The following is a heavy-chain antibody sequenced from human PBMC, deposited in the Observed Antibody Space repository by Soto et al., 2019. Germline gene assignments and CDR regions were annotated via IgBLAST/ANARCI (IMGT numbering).Heavy chain of an antibody. CDR1: DGSITSSTYY. V-gene: IGHV4-39*01. CDR3: AIRIDGYNYFYY. CDR2: IYYTGST. Sequence: QLRLQESGPGLVKPSETLSLTCTVSDGSITSSTYYWGWIRQPPGKGLEWIGSIYYTGSTYYNPSLKIRVTISVDTSKNQFSLNLSSVTASDTAVYYFAIRIDGYNYFYYWGQGTLVSFSS. D-gene: IGHD5-12*01. J-gene: IGHJ4*02.